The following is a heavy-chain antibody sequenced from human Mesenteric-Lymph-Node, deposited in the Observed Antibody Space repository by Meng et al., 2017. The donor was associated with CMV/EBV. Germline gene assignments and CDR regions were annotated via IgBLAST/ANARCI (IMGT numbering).Heavy chain of an antibody. V-gene: IGHV4-34*01. D-gene: IGHD3-9*01. CDR1: GGSFSCYY. CDR2: INHSGSP. Sequence: VRLNQWGAGLLKPSVTLSVTCAVYGGSFSCYYWNWIRQSPEKGLEWIGEINHSGSPNYNPSFTSRIIISVDTSTNQISLNMSSVTAADTAVYYCARGSSYDILTGYFDYWGQGALVTVSS. CDR3: ARGSSYDILTGYFDY. J-gene: IGHJ4*02.